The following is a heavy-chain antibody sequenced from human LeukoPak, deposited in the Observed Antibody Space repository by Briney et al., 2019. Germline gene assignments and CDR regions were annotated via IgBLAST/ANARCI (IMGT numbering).Heavy chain of an antibody. CDR3: AKSAYYDILTGYYPFEY. Sequence: GGSLRLSCAASGFTVSTKYMSWVRQAPGKGLEWVSVIYSGGSTIYADSVKGRFTISRDNSKNTLYLQMNSLRDEDTAVYYCAKSAYYDILTGYYPFEYWGQGTLVTVSS. D-gene: IGHD3-9*01. V-gene: IGHV3-53*01. J-gene: IGHJ4*02. CDR1: GFTVSTKY. CDR2: IYSGGST.